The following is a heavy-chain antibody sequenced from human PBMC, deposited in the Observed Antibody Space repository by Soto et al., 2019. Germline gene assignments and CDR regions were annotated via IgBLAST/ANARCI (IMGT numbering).Heavy chain of an antibody. CDR2: ISAYNGNT. Sequence: QVQLVQSGAEVKKPGASVKVSCKASGYTFTSYGISWVRQAPGQGLEWMGWISAYNGNTNYAQKLQGRVTMTTDTSTSTAYMELRSLRSDDTAVYYCARDRISSGWYSLGPYYYYDYGMDVWGQGTTVTVSS. CDR3: ARDRISSGWYSLGPYYYYDYGMDV. CDR1: GYTFTSYG. D-gene: IGHD6-19*01. V-gene: IGHV1-18*01. J-gene: IGHJ6*02.